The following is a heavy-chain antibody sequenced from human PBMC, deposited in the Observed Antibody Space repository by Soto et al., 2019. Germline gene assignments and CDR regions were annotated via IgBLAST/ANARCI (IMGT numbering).Heavy chain of an antibody. Sequence: SETLSLTCAVSGGSISSGGYSWSWIRQPPGKGLEWIGYIYHSGSTYYNPSLKSRVTISVDRSKNQFSLKLSSVTAADTAVYYCARAPAEEQLVFDYWGQGTLVTVSS. CDR1: GGSISSGGYS. CDR2: IYHSGST. CDR3: ARAPAEEQLVFDY. D-gene: IGHD6-6*01. J-gene: IGHJ4*02. V-gene: IGHV4-30-2*01.